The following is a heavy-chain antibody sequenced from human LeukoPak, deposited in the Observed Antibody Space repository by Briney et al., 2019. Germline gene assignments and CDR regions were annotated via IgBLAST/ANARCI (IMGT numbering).Heavy chain of an antibody. CDR3: ASFSSIAARRGAFDI. V-gene: IGHV4-39*01. CDR1: GGSISSSSYY. CDR2: IYYSGST. D-gene: IGHD6-6*01. Sequence: SETLSLTCTVSGGSISSSSYYWGWIRQPPGKGLEWIGSIYYSGSTYCKPSLESRVTIFVDTSKNQYSLKLSSVTAADTAVYYCASFSSIAARRGAFDIWGQGTMVTVSS. J-gene: IGHJ3*02.